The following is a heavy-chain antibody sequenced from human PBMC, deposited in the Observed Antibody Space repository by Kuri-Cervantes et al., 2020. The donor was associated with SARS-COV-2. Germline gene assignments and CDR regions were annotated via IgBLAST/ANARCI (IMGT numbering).Heavy chain of an antibody. J-gene: IGHJ4*02. CDR1: GYTFTGYY. V-gene: IGHV1-69*13. CDR3: AKFRAGAVATGPDDLDY. Sequence: SVKVSCKASGYTFTGYYMHWVRQAPGQGLEWMGGIIPIFGTIRYEQRFQGRLTIAADENTNTAYMELSSLRSEDTAIYYCAKFRAGAVATGPDDLDYWGQGTQVTVSS. CDR2: IIPIFGTI. D-gene: IGHD6-19*01.